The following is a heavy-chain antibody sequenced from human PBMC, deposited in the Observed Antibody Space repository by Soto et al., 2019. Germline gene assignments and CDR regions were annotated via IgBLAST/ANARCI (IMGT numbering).Heavy chain of an antibody. Sequence: QVQLQESGPGLVKPSQTLSLTCTVSGRSISSGGYYWSWIRQHPGKGLEWIGYIYYSGSTYYNPSLKGRVTISVDTSKNQFSLKVSSVTAADTAVYYCETNYRILEAFDIWGQGTMVTVSS. J-gene: IGHJ3*02. CDR3: ETNYRILEAFDI. CDR2: IYYSGST. D-gene: IGHD4-4*01. CDR1: GRSISSGGYY. V-gene: IGHV4-31*03.